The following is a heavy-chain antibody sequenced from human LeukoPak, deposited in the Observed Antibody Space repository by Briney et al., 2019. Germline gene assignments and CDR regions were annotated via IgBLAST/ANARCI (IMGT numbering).Heavy chain of an antibody. CDR3: ARAQTPYSSSSGADY. CDR1: GFTFSSYW. Sequence: PGGSLRLSCAASGFTFSSYWMHWVRQAPGKGLAWVSRINTDGSSTSYADSVKGRFTISRDNAKNTLYLQMNSLRAEDTAVYYCARAQTPYSSSSGADYWGQGTLVTVSS. J-gene: IGHJ4*02. D-gene: IGHD6-6*01. CDR2: INTDGSST. V-gene: IGHV3-74*01.